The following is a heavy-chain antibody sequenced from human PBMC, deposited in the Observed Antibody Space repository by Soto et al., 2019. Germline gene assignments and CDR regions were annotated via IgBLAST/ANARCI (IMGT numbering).Heavy chain of an antibody. V-gene: IGHV5-10-1*01. CDR3: ARQRELRLGELWFDP. Sequence: GESLKISCKCSGYSFTSYWISWVRQMPGKGLEWMGRIDPSDSYTNYSPSFQGHVTISADKSISTAYLQWSSLKASDTAMYYCARQRELRLGELWFDPWGQGTLVTVSS. D-gene: IGHD3-16*01. CDR2: IDPSDSYT. CDR1: GYSFTSYW. J-gene: IGHJ5*02.